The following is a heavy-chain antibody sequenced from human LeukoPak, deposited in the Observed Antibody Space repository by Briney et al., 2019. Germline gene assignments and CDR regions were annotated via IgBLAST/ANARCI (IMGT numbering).Heavy chain of an antibody. CDR3: ARHRYYYRSGSYYGAPYYMDV. Sequence: PSETLSLTCTVSGGSISSSSYYWGWLRQPPGKGLEWIGSIYYSGSTYYNPSLKSRFTISVDTSKNQLSLKLSSVTAADTAVYYCARHRYYYRSGSYYGAPYYMDVWGKGTTVTISS. J-gene: IGHJ6*03. V-gene: IGHV4-39*01. D-gene: IGHD3-10*01. CDR1: GGSISSSSYY. CDR2: IYYSGST.